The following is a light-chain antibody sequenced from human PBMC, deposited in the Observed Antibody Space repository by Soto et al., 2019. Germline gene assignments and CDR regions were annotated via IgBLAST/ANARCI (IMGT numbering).Light chain of an antibody. Sequence: EIVLTQSPAILSLSPGERATLSCRASQGVSSFLAWYQFKPGQAPRLLIYDASNRAPGIPARFGGSGSGTYFTLTISSLEPEDFAVYYCQQRGNWPRTFGQGTKLEIK. CDR1: QGVSSF. V-gene: IGKV3-11*01. J-gene: IGKJ2*01. CDR2: DAS. CDR3: QQRGNWPRT.